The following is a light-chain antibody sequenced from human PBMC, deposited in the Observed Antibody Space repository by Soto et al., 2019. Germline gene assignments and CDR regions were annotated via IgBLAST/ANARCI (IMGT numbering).Light chain of an antibody. CDR1: QTITRY. Sequence: DIQMTQSPSSLSASVGDRVTITCRASQTITRYLNWYQQKAGTAPKLLIYAASTLQSGVPSRFSGSASGADFTLTISSLQPEDFATYYCQQSYTTPLTFGGGNKVEIK. J-gene: IGKJ4*01. V-gene: IGKV1-39*01. CDR3: QQSYTTPLT. CDR2: AAS.